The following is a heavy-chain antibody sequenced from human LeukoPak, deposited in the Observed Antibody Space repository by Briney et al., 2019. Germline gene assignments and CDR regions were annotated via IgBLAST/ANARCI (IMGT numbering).Heavy chain of an antibody. Sequence: SEALSLTFTGPGGYISSYYCSWIRQPPGKGLEWIGYIYYSGSTNYNPSPKSRVTISVDTSKNQFSLKLSSVTAADTAVYYCARQDFWSGYLGLCYFDYWGQGTLVTVSS. V-gene: IGHV4-59*08. CDR3: ARQDFWSGYLGLCYFDY. CDR2: IYYSGST. CDR1: GGYISSYY. D-gene: IGHD3-3*01. J-gene: IGHJ4*02.